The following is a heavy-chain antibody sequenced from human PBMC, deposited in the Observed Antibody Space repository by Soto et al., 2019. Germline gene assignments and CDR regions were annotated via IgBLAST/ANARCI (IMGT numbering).Heavy chain of an antibody. D-gene: IGHD1-26*01. V-gene: IGHV3-64D*06. J-gene: IGHJ5*02. CDR2: ISSNGGST. Sequence: PGGSLRLSCSASGFTFSSYAMHWVRQAPGKGLEYVSAISSNGGSTYYADSVKGRFTISRDNSKNTLYLQMSSLRAEDTAVYYCVKGIRGLVGATTFDWLDPWGQGTLVTVSS. CDR3: VKGIRGLVGATTFDWLDP. CDR1: GFTFSSYA.